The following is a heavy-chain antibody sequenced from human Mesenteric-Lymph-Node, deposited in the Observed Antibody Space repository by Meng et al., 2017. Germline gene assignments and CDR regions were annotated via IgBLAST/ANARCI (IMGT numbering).Heavy chain of an antibody. Sequence: ASVKVSCKASGYTFTSYDINWVRQATGQGLEWMGWMNPNSGNTGYAQKFQGRVTMTRNTSISTAYMELSSLRSEDTAVYYCARGSRDRIAAAGYWVDYWGQGTLVTVSS. CDR2: MNPNSGNT. V-gene: IGHV1-8*01. D-gene: IGHD6-13*01. CDR1: GYTFTSYD. J-gene: IGHJ4*02. CDR3: ARGSRDRIAAAGYWVDY.